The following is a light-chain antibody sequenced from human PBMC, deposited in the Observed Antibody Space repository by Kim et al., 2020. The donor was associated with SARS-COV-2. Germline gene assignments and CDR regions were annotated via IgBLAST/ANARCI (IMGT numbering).Light chain of an antibody. Sequence: SPEERATPSCRASQTVSSNSLAWFQQKPGQAPRLLIYGASIRATGIPDRFSGSGSGTDFTLTIGTLEPEDFAVYYCQQYGSFPRTFGQGTKVDIK. V-gene: IGKV3-20*01. J-gene: IGKJ1*01. CDR1: QTVSSNS. CDR2: GAS. CDR3: QQYGSFPRT.